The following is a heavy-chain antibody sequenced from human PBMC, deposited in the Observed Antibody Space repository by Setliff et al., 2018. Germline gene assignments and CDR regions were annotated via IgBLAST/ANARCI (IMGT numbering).Heavy chain of an antibody. CDR1: GFTFSNYA. Sequence: GGSLRLSCAASGFTFSNYAMTWVRQAPGKGLEWVSVITVSGNTHYADSVKGRFTISRDNSKNTLSLQMDNLRAEDTATYYCAKCGRFAPSGWFQYVDSWAQGTLVTVSS. D-gene: IGHD6-19*01. CDR3: AKCGRFAPSGWFQYVDS. CDR2: ITVSGNT. J-gene: IGHJ4*02. V-gene: IGHV3-23*01.